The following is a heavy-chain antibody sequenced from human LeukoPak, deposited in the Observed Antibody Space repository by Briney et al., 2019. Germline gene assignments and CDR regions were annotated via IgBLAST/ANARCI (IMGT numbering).Heavy chain of an antibody. CDR3: ARAPSQISGSFNFDY. CDR2: IYYSGST. CDR1: GGSISSYY. J-gene: IGHJ4*02. V-gene: IGHV4-59*01. Sequence: SSETLSLTCTVSGGSISSYYWSWIRQPPGKGPEWIGYIYYSGSTNYNPSLKSRVTISVDTSKNQFSLKLSSVTAADTAVYYCARAPSQISGSFNFDYWGQGTLVTVSS. D-gene: IGHD1-26*01.